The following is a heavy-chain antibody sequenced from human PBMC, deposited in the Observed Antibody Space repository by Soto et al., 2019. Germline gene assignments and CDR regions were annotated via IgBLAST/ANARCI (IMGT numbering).Heavy chain of an antibody. V-gene: IGHV2-5*01. CDR2: IFWNGDK. CDR3: ARRLRGPATPQIDY. CDR1: GFSLTASGEG. Sequence: QITLKESGPTLVKPTQTLTLTCTFSGFSLTASGEGVAWIRQPPGKPLEWLALIFWNGDKFYSSSLKSRLTIAKDTSKNQVVLTMTNMDPVDAATYYCARRLRGPATPQIDYWGQGTLVTVSS. J-gene: IGHJ4*02.